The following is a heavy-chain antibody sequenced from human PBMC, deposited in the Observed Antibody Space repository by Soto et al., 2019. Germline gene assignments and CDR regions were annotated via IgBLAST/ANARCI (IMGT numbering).Heavy chain of an antibody. J-gene: IGHJ6*02. V-gene: IGHV1-58*01. CDR1: GFTFTSSA. CDR3: AADPGYLWLDVAAAGGNYYYGMDV. CDR2: IVVGSGNT. D-gene: IGHD6-13*01. Sequence: EASVKVSCKASGFTFTSSAVQWVRQARGQRLEWIGWIVVGSGNTNYAQKFQERGTITRDTSTSTAYMELSSLRSEDTAVYYCAADPGYLWLDVAAAGGNYYYGMDVWGQGTTVTVSS.